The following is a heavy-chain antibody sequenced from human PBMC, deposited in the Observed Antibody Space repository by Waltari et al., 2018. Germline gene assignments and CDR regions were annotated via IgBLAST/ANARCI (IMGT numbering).Heavy chain of an antibody. D-gene: IGHD3-16*01. CDR1: GGSFSTYA. CDR3: ARGIQLWGRGSWYFDN. J-gene: IGHJ4*02. CDR2: INTKTVTP. Sequence: QVQLVQSGAEVKKPGSSVKVSCKASGGSFSTYAITWVRQAPGQGLEWMGWINTKTVTPTYAQGFRGRFVFALDTSVSTASLQISSLKAEDTAVYYCARGIQLWGRGSWYFDNWGQGTLVTVSS. V-gene: IGHV7-4-1*02.